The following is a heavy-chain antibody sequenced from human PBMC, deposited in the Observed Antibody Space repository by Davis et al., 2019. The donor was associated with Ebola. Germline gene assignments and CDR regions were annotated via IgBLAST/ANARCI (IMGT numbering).Heavy chain of an antibody. V-gene: IGHV1-18*04. CDR1: GYTFTGYY. J-gene: IGHJ6*04. D-gene: IGHD3-10*01. CDR3: ARDWGVRGVIITPCMDV. Sequence: ASVKVSCKASGYTFTGYYMHWVRQAPGQGLEWMGWISAYNGNTNYAQKLQGRVTMTTDTSTSTAYMELRSLRSDDTAVYYCARDWGVRGVIITPCMDVWGKGTTVTVSS. CDR2: ISAYNGNT.